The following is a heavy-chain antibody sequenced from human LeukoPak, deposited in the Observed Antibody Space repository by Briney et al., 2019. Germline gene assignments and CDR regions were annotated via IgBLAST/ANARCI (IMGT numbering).Heavy chain of an antibody. CDR1: GSTVGSNY. J-gene: IGHJ4*02. D-gene: IGHD6-13*01. CDR2: IYSGVST. Sequence: GGSLRLSCAASGSTVGSNYMSWVRQAPGKGLEWVSVIYSGVSTYYADSVKGRFTISRDNSKNTLSLQMNSLGVEDTAVYYCASSRIAGALDYWGQGTLVTVSS. CDR3: ASSRIAGALDY. V-gene: IGHV3-66*01.